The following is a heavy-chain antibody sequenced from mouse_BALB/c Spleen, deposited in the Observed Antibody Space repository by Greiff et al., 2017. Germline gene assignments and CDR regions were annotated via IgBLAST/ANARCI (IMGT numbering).Heavy chain of an antibody. CDR1: GYNFTSYW. V-gene: IGHV1-55*01. CDR2: IYPGSGST. Sequence: QVQLQQPGAELVQPGTSVKLSCKASGYNFTSYWINWVKLRPGQGLEWIGDIYPGSGSTNYNEKFKSKATLTVDTSSSTAYMQLSSLASEDSALYYCARPPTDGYGGDWYFDVWGAGTTVTVSS. D-gene: IGHD1-2*01. CDR3: ARPPTDGYGGDWYFDV. J-gene: IGHJ1*01.